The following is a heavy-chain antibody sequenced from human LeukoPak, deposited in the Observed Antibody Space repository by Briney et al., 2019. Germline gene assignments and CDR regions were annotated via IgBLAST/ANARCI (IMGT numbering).Heavy chain of an antibody. CDR2: IIPIFGTA. Sequence: SVKVSCKASGYTFTRYDINWVRQAPGRGLEWMGGIIPIFGTANYAQKFQGRVTITTDESTSTAYMELSSLRSEDTAVYYCARDERGELLSWGQGTLVTVSS. J-gene: IGHJ4*02. D-gene: IGHD1-26*01. V-gene: IGHV1-69*05. CDR3: ARDERGELLS. CDR1: GYTFTRYD.